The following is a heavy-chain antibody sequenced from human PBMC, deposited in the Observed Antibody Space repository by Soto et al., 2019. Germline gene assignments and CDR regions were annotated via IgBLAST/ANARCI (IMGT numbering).Heavy chain of an antibody. V-gene: IGHV1-69*01. CDR2: IIPIFGTA. J-gene: IGHJ3*02. CDR1: GGTFSSYA. CDR3: AREKEDYVWGSYRYLAFDI. Sequence: QVQLVQSGAEVKKPGSSVKVSCKASGGTFSSYAISWVRQAPGQGLEWMGGIIPIFGTANYAQKFQGRVTITADESTSTAYMELSSLRTEDTAVYYCAREKEDYVWGSYRYLAFDIWGQGTMVTVS. D-gene: IGHD3-16*02.